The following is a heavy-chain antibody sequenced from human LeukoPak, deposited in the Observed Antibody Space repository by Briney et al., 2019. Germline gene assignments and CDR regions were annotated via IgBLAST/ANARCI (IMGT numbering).Heavy chain of an antibody. CDR3: AKGHVLIPMAGTDDAFDI. Sequence: SGGSLRLSCAASGFTFSSYAMSWVRQAPGKGLEWVSGISGSGGRTYYADSVKGRFTISRDNSKNTLYLQMNSLRAEDTAVYYCAKGHVLIPMAGTDDAFDIWGQGTMVTVSS. J-gene: IGHJ3*02. V-gene: IGHV3-23*01. CDR2: ISGSGGRT. CDR1: GFTFSSYA. D-gene: IGHD6-19*01.